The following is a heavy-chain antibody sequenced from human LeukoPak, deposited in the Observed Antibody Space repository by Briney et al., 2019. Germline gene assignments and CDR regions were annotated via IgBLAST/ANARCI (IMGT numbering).Heavy chain of an antibody. J-gene: IGHJ4*02. CDR1: GFTFSSYA. CDR2: ISGSGGST. V-gene: IGHV3-23*01. CDR3: AKNIRYSRSWYFYISY. D-gene: IGHD6-13*01. Sequence: PGGSLRLSCAASGFTFSSYAMSWVRQAPGKGLEWVSAISGSGGSTYYADSVKGRFTISRDNSKNTLYLQMNSLRAEDTAVYYCAKNIRYSRSWYFYISYWGQGTLVTVSS.